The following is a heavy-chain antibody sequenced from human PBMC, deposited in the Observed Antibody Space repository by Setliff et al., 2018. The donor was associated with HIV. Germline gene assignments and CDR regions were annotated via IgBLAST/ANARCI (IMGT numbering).Heavy chain of an antibody. V-gene: IGHV3-7*03. CDR1: GFTFSYFW. CDR2: IKHDGSEK. D-gene: IGHD6-19*01. J-gene: IGHJ4*02. CDR3: VKSASWDLRGWLH. Sequence: GGSLRLSCAASGFTFSYFWMSWVRQAPGKGLEWVANIKHDGSEKYYVDSVKGRFTISRDYSKNMVYLQVSSLRAEDSAVYYCVKSASWDLRGWLHWGQGTPVTVSS.